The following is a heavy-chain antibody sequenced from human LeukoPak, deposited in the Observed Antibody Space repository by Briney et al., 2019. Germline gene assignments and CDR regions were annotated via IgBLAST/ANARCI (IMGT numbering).Heavy chain of an antibody. CDR3: ARVFQTSYYYYGMDV. V-gene: IGHV1-46*01. CDR1: GYTFTSYY. J-gene: IGHJ6*02. D-gene: IGHD2-21*01. Sequence: ASVNVSCKASGYTFTSYYMHWVRQAPGQGLEWMGIINPSGGSTSYAQKFQGRVTMTRDTSTSTVYMELSSLRSEDTAVYYCARVFQTSYYYYGMDVWGQGTTVTVSS. CDR2: INPSGGST.